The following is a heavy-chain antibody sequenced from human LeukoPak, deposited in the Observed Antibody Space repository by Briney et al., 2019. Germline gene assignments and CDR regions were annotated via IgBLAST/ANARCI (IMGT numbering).Heavy chain of an antibody. V-gene: IGHV1-18*01. J-gene: IGHJ2*01. CDR2: ISAYNGNT. CDR3: ASPHCGGDCYLDL. Sequence: ASVKVSCKASGYTFTSYGISWVRQAPGQGLEWMRWISAYNGNTNYAQKLQGRVTITADESTSTAYMELSSLRSEDTAVYYCASPHCGGDCYLDLWGRGTLVTVSS. D-gene: IGHD2-21*01. CDR1: GYTFTSYG.